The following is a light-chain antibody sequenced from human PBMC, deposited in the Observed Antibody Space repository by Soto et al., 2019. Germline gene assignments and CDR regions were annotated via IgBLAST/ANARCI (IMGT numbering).Light chain of an antibody. V-gene: IGLV2-11*01. CDR3: CSYAGDYTWV. CDR2: DVS. CDR1: SSDVGGYNY. J-gene: IGLJ3*02. Sequence: QSALTQPRSVSGSPGQSVTISCTGTSSDVGGYNYVSWYQQHPGKAPKLMIYDVSKRPSGVPVRFFGSKSGNTASLTISGLQAEDEADYYCCSYAGDYTWVFGGGTQLTVL.